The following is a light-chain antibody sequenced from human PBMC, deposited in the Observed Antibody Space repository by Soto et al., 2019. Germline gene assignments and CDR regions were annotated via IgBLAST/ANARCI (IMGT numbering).Light chain of an antibody. Sequence: QSVLPQPPSASRTPGQRDTITCSGSSSNIGSNTVNWYQQLPGTAPKLLIYSNNQRPSGVPDRFSGSKSGTSASLAISGLQSEDEADYYCAAWDDSLNVVFGTGTKVTVL. CDR1: SSNIGSNT. V-gene: IGLV1-44*01. J-gene: IGLJ1*01. CDR2: SNN. CDR3: AAWDDSLNVV.